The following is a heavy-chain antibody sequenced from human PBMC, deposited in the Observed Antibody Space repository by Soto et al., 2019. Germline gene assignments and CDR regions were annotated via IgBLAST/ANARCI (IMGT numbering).Heavy chain of an antibody. J-gene: IGHJ6*02. CDR3: ARKSYYDILTGYYKDYYYGRDV. V-gene: IGHV1-69*12. CDR2: IIPIFGTA. CDR1: GGTFSSYA. D-gene: IGHD3-9*01. Sequence: QVQLVQSGAEVKKPGSSVKVSCKASGGTFSSYAISWVRQAPGQGLEWMGGIIPIFGTANYAQKFQGRVTITADESTSTSYMELSSLRSEDTAVYYCARKSYYDILTGYYKDYYYGRDVWGQGTTVTVSS.